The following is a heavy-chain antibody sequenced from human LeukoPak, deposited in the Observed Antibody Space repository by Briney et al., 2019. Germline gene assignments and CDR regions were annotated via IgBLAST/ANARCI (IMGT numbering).Heavy chain of an antibody. CDR1: GGSISSYY. D-gene: IGHD2-21*01. V-gene: IGHV4-4*07. J-gene: IGHJ3*02. Sequence: KPSETLSLTCTVSGGSISSYYWSWIRQPAGKGLKWIGRIYTSGSTNYNPSLKSRVTMSVDTSKNQFSLKLSSVTAADTAVYYCARGSPYCGGDCYPTDAFDIWGQGTMVTVSS. CDR3: ARGSPYCGGDCYPTDAFDI. CDR2: IYTSGST.